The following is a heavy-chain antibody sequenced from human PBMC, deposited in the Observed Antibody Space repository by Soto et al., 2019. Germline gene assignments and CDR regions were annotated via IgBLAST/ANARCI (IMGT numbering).Heavy chain of an antibody. J-gene: IGHJ4*02. CDR3: AKPLHVLRYFDWSGPHDY. CDR1: GFTFSSYA. Sequence: GGSLRLSCAASGFTFSSYAMSWVRQAPGKGLEWVSAISGSGGSTYYADSVKGRFTISRDNSKNTLYLQMNSLRAEDTAVYYCAKPLHVLRYFDWSGPHDYWGKGTLVTVSS. CDR2: ISGSGGST. D-gene: IGHD3-9*01. V-gene: IGHV3-23*01.